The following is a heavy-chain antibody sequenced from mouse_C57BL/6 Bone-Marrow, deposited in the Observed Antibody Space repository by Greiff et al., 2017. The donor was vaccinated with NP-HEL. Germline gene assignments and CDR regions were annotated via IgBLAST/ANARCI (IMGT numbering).Heavy chain of an antibody. CDR2: INPDSSTI. J-gene: IGHJ1*03. Sequence: EADGVDFSRYWMSWVRRAPGKGLEWIGEINPDSSTINYAPSLKDKFIISRDNAKNTLYLQMSKVRSEDTALYYCARLWYFDVWGTGTTVTVSS. V-gene: IGHV4-1*01. CDR3: ARLWYFDV. CDR1: GVDFSRYW.